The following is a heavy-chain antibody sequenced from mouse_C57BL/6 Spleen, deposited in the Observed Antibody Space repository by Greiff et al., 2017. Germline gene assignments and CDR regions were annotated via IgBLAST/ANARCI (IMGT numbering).Heavy chain of an antibody. J-gene: IGHJ4*01. Sequence: VQLQQPGAELVKPGASVKLSCKASGYTFTSYWMQWVKQRPGQGLEWIGEIDPSDSYTNYNQKFKGKATLTVDTSSHTAYMQRSSLTAEDSAVYCCARGGSYYAMDYWGQGTSVTVSS. D-gene: IGHD1-1*01. V-gene: IGHV1-50*01. CDR2: IDPSDSYT. CDR3: ARGGSYYAMDY. CDR1: GYTFTSYW.